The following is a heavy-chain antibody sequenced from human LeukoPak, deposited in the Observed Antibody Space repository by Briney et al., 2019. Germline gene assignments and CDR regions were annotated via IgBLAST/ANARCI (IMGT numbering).Heavy chain of an antibody. CDR1: GGSFSGYY. V-gene: IGHV4-34*01. D-gene: IGHD3-3*01. CDR2: INHSGST. Sequence: PSQTLSLTCAVYGGSFSGYYWSWIRQPPGKGLEWIGEINHSGSTNYNPSLKSRVTISVDTSKNQFSLKLSSVTAADTAVYYCARLSIYDFWSGYYSRLFDYWGQGTLVTVSS. CDR3: ARLSIYDFWSGYYSRLFDY. J-gene: IGHJ4*02.